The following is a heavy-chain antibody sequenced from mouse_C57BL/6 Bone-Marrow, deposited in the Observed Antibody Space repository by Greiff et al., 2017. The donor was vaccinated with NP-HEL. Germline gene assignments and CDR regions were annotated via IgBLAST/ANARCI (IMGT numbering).Heavy chain of an antibody. Sequence: QVQLKQPGAELVMPGASVKLSCKASGYTFTSYWMHWVKQRPGQGLEWIGEIDPSDSYTNYNQKFKGKSTLTVDKSSSTAYMQLSSLTSEDSAVYYCARYDGYWFAYWGQGTLVTVSA. CDR3: ARYDGYWFAY. D-gene: IGHD2-3*01. J-gene: IGHJ3*01. CDR1: GYTFTSYW. V-gene: IGHV1-69*01. CDR2: IDPSDSYT.